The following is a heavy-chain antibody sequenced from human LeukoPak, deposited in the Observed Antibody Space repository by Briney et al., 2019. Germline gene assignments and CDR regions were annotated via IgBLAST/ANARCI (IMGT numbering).Heavy chain of an antibody. D-gene: IGHD2-15*01. CDR3: ASVVVVAASNYFDY. CDR1: LGSISGGDYY. V-gene: IGHV4-30-4*01. J-gene: IGHJ4*02. CDR2: IYYSGST. Sequence: PSETLSLTCAVSLGSISGGDYYWSWVSQPPGRGLEWIGYIYYSGSTYYNPSLKGRATISVDTSKNQFSLKLSSVTAADTAVYYCASVVVVAASNYFDYWGQGTLVTVSS.